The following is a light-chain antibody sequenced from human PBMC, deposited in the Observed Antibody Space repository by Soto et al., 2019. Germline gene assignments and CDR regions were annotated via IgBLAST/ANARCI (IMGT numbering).Light chain of an antibody. CDR1: QSVSSY. CDR3: QQRSKWPLT. J-gene: IGKJ4*01. Sequence: EIVLTQSPATLSLSPCERATLSCRASQSVSSYLAWYQQKPGQAPRLLIDDASNRATGIPARFSGSGSGTDFTLTISSLEPEDFAVYYCQQRSKWPLTFGRGTKVEIK. CDR2: DAS. V-gene: IGKV3-11*01.